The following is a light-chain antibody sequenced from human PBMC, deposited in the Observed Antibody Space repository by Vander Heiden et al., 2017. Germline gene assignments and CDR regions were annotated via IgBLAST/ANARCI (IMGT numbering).Light chain of an antibody. CDR1: QSIGNY. J-gene: IGKJ4*01. Sequence: DTQLTQSPSSLSASVGDRVTITCRASQSIGNYLNWYQKHPGKAPKRLIYAASSLQSEVPSRFSGSGSGTEFTLSINSLQPEDFATYYCQQTSSSFTFGGGTKVDIK. CDR2: AAS. CDR3: QQTSSSFT. V-gene: IGKV1-39*01.